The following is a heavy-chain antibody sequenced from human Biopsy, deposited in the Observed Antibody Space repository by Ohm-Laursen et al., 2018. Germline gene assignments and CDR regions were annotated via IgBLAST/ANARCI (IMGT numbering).Heavy chain of an antibody. CDR2: ISHTGST. CDR3: AKNLAVSSYALDI. J-gene: IGHJ3*02. Sequence: SDTLSLTCAVYNVSFSSFYWSWIRQPPGKGLEWIGEISHTGSTNYNPPLKSRVTISVDTSKNQFPLKLGSVTAADTAVYYCAKNLAVSSYALDIWGQRTMVTVS. D-gene: IGHD2/OR15-2a*01. V-gene: IGHV4-34*01. CDR1: NVSFSSFY.